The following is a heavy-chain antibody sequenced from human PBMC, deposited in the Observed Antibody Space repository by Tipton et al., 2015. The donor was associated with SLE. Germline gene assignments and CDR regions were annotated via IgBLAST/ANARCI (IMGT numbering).Heavy chain of an antibody. CDR1: GGSFSGYY. V-gene: IGHV4-34*01. Sequence: TLSLTCAVYGGSFSGYYWTWIRQPPGKGLEWIGEINHSGSTNYNPSLKSRVTMAVDTSKSQFSLSLSSVTAADTAVYYCARLTSEAHIDYWGQGTLVTVSS. J-gene: IGHJ4*02. D-gene: IGHD2-21*02. CDR3: ARLTSEAHIDY. CDR2: INHSGST.